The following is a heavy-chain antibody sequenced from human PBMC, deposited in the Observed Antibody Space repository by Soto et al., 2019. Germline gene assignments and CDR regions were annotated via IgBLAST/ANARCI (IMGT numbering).Heavy chain of an antibody. CDR2: ISYDGSNK. CDR3: AKEYYYDRGYYFDY. Sequence: PGGSLRLSCAASGFTFSSYGMHWVHQAPGKGLEWVAVISYDGSNKYYADSVKGRFTISRDNSKNTLYLQMNSLRAEDTAVYYCAKEYYYDRGYYFDYWGQGTLVTVSS. D-gene: IGHD3-22*01. CDR1: GFTFSSYG. V-gene: IGHV3-30*18. J-gene: IGHJ4*02.